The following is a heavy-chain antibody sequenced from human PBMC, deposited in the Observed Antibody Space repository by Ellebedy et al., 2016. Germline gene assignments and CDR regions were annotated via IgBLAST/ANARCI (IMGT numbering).Heavy chain of an antibody. CDR2: IWYDGSNK. CDR1: GFTFSSYG. D-gene: IGHD3-10*01. J-gene: IGHJ3*02. CDR3: ARGGGSGSLRGSAFDI. Sequence: GGSLRLSCAASGFTFSSYGMHWVRQAPGKGLEWVAVIWYDGSNKYYADSVKGRFTISSDNSKNTLYLQMNSLRAEDTAVYYCARGGGSGSLRGSAFDIWGQGTMVTVSS. V-gene: IGHV3-33*01.